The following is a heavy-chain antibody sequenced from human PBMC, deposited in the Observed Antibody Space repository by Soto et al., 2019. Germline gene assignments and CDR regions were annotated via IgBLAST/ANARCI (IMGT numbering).Heavy chain of an antibody. CDR3: ARAYGAGSVAF. Sequence: QVQLVQSGAEVKKPGASVKVSCTGSGYTFRSYDIHWVRQATGQGLEWMGWVNPNTGNTGYAQKCQGRVTMTRDMSKSSAYMEVTSLTAEDTAMYCWARAYGAGSVAFWGQGTLVSVPS. J-gene: IGHJ4*02. CDR2: VNPNTGNT. D-gene: IGHD3-10*01. V-gene: IGHV1-8*01. CDR1: GYTFRSYD.